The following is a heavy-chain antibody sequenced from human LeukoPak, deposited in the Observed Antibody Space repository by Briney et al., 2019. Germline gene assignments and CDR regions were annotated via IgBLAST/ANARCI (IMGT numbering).Heavy chain of an antibody. CDR2: ISANDGNT. CDR3: ARESHVTREDY. V-gene: IGHV1-18*01. Sequence: ASVKVTCKASGYTFTSYGISWVRQAPGQGLEWMGWISANDGNTDYPQKLQGRVTMTTDTSTSTAYMELRSLRSDDTAVYYCARESHVTREDYWGQGTLVTVSS. CDR1: GYTFTSYG. J-gene: IGHJ4*02. D-gene: IGHD3-10*01.